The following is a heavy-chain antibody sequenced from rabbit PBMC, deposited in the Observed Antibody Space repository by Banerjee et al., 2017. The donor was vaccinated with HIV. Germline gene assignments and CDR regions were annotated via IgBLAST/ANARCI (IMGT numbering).Heavy chain of an antibody. D-gene: IGHD8-1*01. CDR3: ARDSGTSFSSYGMDR. V-gene: IGHV1S40*01. Sequence: QSLEESGGDLVKPGAALTLTCTASGFSFSYNDYMCWVRQPPGKGPEWIACIGAGITYTTYYATWAKGRFTISKTSSTTVTLQMTSLTAADTATYFCARDSGTSFSSYGMDRWGQGTLVTV. J-gene: IGHJ6*01. CDR2: IGAGITYTT. CDR1: GFSFSYNDY.